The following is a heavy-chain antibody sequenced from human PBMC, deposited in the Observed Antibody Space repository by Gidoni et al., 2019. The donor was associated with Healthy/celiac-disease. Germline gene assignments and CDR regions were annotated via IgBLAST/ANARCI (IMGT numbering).Heavy chain of an antibody. CDR2: IFSNDEK. J-gene: IGHJ6*02. D-gene: IGHD1-26*01. CDR3: ARIQGGGLRGLPGLSYYYYYYGMDV. Sequence: QVTLKESGPVLVKPTEPLTLTYTVSGFSLSNARMGVSWIRQPPGKALEWLAHIFSNDEKSYSTSLKSRLTISKDTSKSQVVLTMTNMDPVDTATYYCARIQGGGLRGLPGLSYYYYYYGMDVWGQGTTVTVSS. CDR1: GFSLSNARMG. V-gene: IGHV2-26*01.